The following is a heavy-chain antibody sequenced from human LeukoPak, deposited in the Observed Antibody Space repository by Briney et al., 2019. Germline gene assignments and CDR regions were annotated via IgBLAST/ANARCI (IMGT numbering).Heavy chain of an antibody. CDR3: AKERDTAMVTIDY. D-gene: IGHD5-18*01. J-gene: IGHJ4*02. V-gene: IGHV3-30*02. Sequence: GGSLRLSCAASGFTFSSYGMHWVRQAPGKGLEWVAFIRYDGSNKYYADSVKGRFTISRDNSKNTLYLQMNSLRSQDTAVYYCAKERDTAMVTIDYWGQGTLVTVSS. CDR1: GFTFSSYG. CDR2: IRYDGSNK.